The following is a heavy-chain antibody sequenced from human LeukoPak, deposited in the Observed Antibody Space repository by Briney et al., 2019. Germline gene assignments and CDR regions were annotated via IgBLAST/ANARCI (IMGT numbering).Heavy chain of an antibody. CDR2: ISSNGGST. Sequence: GGSLRLSCAASGFTFSSYSMHWVRQAPGKGLEYVSAISSNGGSTYYANSVKGRFTISRDNSKNTLYLQMGGLRAEDMAVYYCARGSGTYYPLYFDYWGQGTLVTVSS. D-gene: IGHD1-26*01. CDR3: ARGSGTYYPLYFDY. J-gene: IGHJ4*02. CDR1: GFTFSSYS. V-gene: IGHV3-64*01.